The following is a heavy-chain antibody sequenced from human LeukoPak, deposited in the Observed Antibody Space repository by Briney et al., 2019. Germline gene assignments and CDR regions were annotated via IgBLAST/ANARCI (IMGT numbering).Heavy chain of an antibody. D-gene: IGHD6-19*01. CDR2: IRSKAYGGTT. CDR3: TSSIAVAGN. Sequence: GGSPRLSCTASGFTFGDYAMSWVRQAPGKGLEWVGFIRSKAYGGTTEYAASVKGRFTISRDDSKSIAYLQMNSLKTEDTAVYYCTSSIAVAGNWGQGTLVTVSS. CDR1: GFTFGDYA. V-gene: IGHV3-49*04. J-gene: IGHJ4*02.